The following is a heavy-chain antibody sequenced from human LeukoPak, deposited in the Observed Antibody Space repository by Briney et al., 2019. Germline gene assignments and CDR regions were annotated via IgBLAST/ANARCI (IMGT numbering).Heavy chain of an antibody. CDR1: GFTFRSYW. V-gene: IGHV3-7*01. CDR3: ARVFPAWIAVAALDAFDI. D-gene: IGHD6-19*01. Sequence: GGSLRLSCAASGFTFRSYWMSWVRQAPGKGLEWVASIKQDGSETHYVDSVKGRVSISRDNAKTSMYLQLNSLRAEDTALYYCARVFPAWIAVAALDAFDIWGQGTMVTVSS. CDR2: IKQDGSET. J-gene: IGHJ3*02.